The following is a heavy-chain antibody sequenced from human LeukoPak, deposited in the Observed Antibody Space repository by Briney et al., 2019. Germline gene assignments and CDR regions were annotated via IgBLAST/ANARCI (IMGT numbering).Heavy chain of an antibody. Sequence: GASVKVSCKASGYTFTTYYMHWVRQAPGQGLEWMGIINPSGGSTSYAQKFQGRVTMTRDMSTSTIYMELSSLRSEDTAVYYCAGGGDIKIEYWGQGTLVTVSS. CDR2: INPSGGST. V-gene: IGHV1-46*01. D-gene: IGHD2-15*01. CDR1: GYTFTTYY. CDR3: AGGGDIKIEY. J-gene: IGHJ4*02.